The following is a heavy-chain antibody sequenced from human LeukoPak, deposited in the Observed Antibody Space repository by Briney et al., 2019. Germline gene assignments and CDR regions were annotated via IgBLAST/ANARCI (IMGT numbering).Heavy chain of an antibody. D-gene: IGHD6-13*01. V-gene: IGHV3-33*01. Sequence: GGSLRLSCAASGFSFRSHAMHWVRQAPGKGLEWVAHIWYDGSNKYYTYSVNGRFTISRDNSESTLYLQMNSLRAEDTAAYYCARDGQQLAPYTMDVWGQGTTVTVSS. CDR3: ARDGQQLAPYTMDV. CDR2: IWYDGSNK. CDR1: GFSFRSHA. J-gene: IGHJ6*02.